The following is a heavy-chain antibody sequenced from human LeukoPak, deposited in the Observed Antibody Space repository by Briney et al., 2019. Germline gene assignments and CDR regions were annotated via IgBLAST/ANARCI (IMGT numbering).Heavy chain of an antibody. V-gene: IGHV1-2*02. CDR1: GYTFTSYA. J-gene: IGHJ3*02. CDR2: INPNSGGT. D-gene: IGHD3-16*01. CDR3: ARGASGGALGAYDAFDI. Sequence: ASVKVSCKASGYTFTSYAMNWVRQAPGQGLEWMGWINPNSGGTNYAQKFQGRVTMTRDTSISTAYMELSRLRSDDTAVYYCARGASGGALGAYDAFDIWGQGTMVTVSS.